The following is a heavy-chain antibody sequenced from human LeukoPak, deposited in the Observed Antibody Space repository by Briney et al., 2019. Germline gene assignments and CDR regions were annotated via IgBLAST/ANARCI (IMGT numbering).Heavy chain of an antibody. Sequence: EAGGSLRLSCAASGFTFNSYAMNWVRQAPGKGLEWVSVISGSGGSTYYADSLKGRFTVSRDSPKSMLYLYMSSLRVEDTAIYYCAKEGSSGWYDYYGMDVWGQGTTVTVSS. CDR3: AKEGSSGWYDYYGMDV. D-gene: IGHD6-19*01. J-gene: IGHJ6*02. CDR2: ISGSGGST. V-gene: IGHV3-23*01. CDR1: GFTFNSYA.